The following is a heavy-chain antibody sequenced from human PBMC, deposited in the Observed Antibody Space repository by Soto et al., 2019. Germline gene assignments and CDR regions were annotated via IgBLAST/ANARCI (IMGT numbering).Heavy chain of an antibody. J-gene: IGHJ6*02. CDR3: ASTDYDYVWGSYRPPPSSMGYYGMDV. CDR2: IIPIFGTA. V-gene: IGHV1-69*01. CDR1: GGTFSSYA. Sequence: QVQLVQSGAEVKKPGSSVKVCCKASGGTFSSYAISWVRQAPGQGLEWMGGIIPIFGTANYAQKFQGRVTITADESTSTAYMELSSLRSEDTAVYYCASTDYDYVWGSYRPPPSSMGYYGMDVWGQGTTVTVSS. D-gene: IGHD3-16*02.